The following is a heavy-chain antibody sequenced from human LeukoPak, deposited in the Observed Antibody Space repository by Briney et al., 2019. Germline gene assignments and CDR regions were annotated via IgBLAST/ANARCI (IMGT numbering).Heavy chain of an antibody. CDR2: ISSSGSTI. CDR3: ARMVAAFSYYFDY. D-gene: IGHD2-15*01. V-gene: IGHV3-11*01. Sequence: GASLRLSCAASGFTFSDYYMSWIRQAPGKGLEWISYISSSGSTIYYADSVKGRFTISRDNAKNSLSLQMNSLRAEDTALYYCARMVAAFSYYFDYWGQGTLVTVSS. J-gene: IGHJ4*02. CDR1: GFTFSDYY.